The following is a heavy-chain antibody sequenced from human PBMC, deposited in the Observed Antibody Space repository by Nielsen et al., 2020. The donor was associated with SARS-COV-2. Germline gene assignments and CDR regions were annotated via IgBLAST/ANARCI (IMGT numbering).Heavy chain of an antibody. CDR1: GGSISTYY. D-gene: IGHD3-16*01. Sequence: PSEPLSLTCTVSGGSISTYYWSWIRQSPGKGVEWIAQVSYSGRTDYNPSLPLERRVTISVDTSKNQVSLQLSSVTAADTALYYCARQRGRGWYFDLWGRGTLVTVSS. J-gene: IGHJ2*01. CDR3: ARQRGRGWYFDL. V-gene: IGHV4-59*08. CDR2: VSYSGRT.